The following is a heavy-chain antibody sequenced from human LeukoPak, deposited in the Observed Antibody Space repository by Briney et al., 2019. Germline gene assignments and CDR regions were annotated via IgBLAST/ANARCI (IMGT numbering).Heavy chain of an antibody. V-gene: IGHV4-4*09. CDR1: NGSISSYH. Sequence: PSETLSLTCTVSNGSISSYHWSWVRLPPGKGLEWIGYILTSGTTNYNPSLKSRLTISVDTSKNQFTLKLSSVTAADTAVYYCARLRVSGSYLYYFHYWGQGTLVTVSS. CDR2: ILTSGTT. J-gene: IGHJ4*02. D-gene: IGHD1-26*01. CDR3: ARLRVSGSYLYYFHY.